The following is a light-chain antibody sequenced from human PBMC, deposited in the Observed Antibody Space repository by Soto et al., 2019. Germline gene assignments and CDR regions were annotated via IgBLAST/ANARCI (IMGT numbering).Light chain of an antibody. Sequence: EIVLTQSPGTLSLSPGERATLSCRASQSVSSSYLAWYQQKPGQAPRLLIYGASSRATGIPDRFSGSGSGTDFTLTISRLEHEEFEVYSCQQYGSSPGTLGQGTKVDIK. CDR2: GAS. CDR1: QSVSSSY. CDR3: QQYGSSPGT. V-gene: IGKV3-20*01. J-gene: IGKJ1*01.